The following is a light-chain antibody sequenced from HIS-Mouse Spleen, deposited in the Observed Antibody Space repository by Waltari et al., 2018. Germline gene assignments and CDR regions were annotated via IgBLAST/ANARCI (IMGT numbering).Light chain of an antibody. J-gene: IGLJ2*01. V-gene: IGLV3-21*03. CDR3: QVWDRSSDHVV. Sequence: SYVLTQPPSVSVAPGKTARITCGGNNIGSKSVHWYQQKPGQAPVRVGYDDSDRPSGIPERFSGSNSGNTATLTISRVEAGDEADYYCQVWDRSSDHVVFGGGTKLTVL. CDR2: DDS. CDR1: NIGSKS.